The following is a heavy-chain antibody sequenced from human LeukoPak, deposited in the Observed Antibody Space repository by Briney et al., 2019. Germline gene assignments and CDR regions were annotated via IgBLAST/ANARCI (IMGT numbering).Heavy chain of an antibody. CDR1: GYTFTSYD. D-gene: IGHD3-22*01. Sequence: ASVKVSCKASGYTFTSYDINWVRQATGQGFEWMGWMNPNSGNTGYAQKFQGRVTMTRNTSISTAYMELSSLRSEDTAVYYCAIGGGITYYYDSSSPGIDYWGQGTLDTVSS. V-gene: IGHV1-8*01. CDR3: AIGGGITYYYDSSSPGIDY. CDR2: MNPNSGNT. J-gene: IGHJ4*02.